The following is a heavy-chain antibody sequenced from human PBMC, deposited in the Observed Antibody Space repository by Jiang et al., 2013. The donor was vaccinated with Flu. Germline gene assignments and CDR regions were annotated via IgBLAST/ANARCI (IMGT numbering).Heavy chain of an antibody. J-gene: IGHJ2*01. CDR2: IYPGEVDA. CDR1: GYNLGNHW. CDR3: ARHGGAGRHVIYGFFFDL. Sequence: GAEVKKPGESLRISCKGSGYNLGNHWIAWVRQMPGKGLEWIGNIYPGEVDATYNPSFRGQVTISADRSTSTAYLLWSGLEASDTAIYYCARHGGAGRHVIYGFFFDLWAVVPWSVSPQ. V-gene: IGHV5-51*01. D-gene: IGHD3-9*01.